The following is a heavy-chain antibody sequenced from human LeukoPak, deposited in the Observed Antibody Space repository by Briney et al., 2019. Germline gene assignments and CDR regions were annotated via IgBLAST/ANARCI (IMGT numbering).Heavy chain of an antibody. V-gene: IGHV4-30-4*01. CDR3: DRHYEHFDY. CDR2: IYYSGST. J-gene: IGHJ4*02. Sequence: SETLSLTCTVSGGSISSGDYYCSWGRQPPGKGLEWIGYIYYSGSTYYNPSLKSRVTISVDTSKNQSSLKLSSVTAADTAVYYCDRHYEHFDYWGQGNLVTVSS. D-gene: IGHD4-17*01. CDR1: GGSISSGDYY.